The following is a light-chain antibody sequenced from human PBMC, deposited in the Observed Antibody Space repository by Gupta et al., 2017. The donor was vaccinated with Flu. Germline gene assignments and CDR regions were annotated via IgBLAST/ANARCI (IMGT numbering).Light chain of an antibody. Sequence: DIVMTQSPDSLALSLGERTIISCKSSQSVLYSSNNKNSLAWYQQKPGQPPKLLIYWASSREYGVPDRFSGRGSGTDFTLTISSRQAEDVAVYYCQQADSSPWTFGQGTKVEIK. CDR2: WAS. V-gene: IGKV4-1*01. CDR3: QQADSSPWT. CDR1: QSVLYSSNNKNS. J-gene: IGKJ1*01.